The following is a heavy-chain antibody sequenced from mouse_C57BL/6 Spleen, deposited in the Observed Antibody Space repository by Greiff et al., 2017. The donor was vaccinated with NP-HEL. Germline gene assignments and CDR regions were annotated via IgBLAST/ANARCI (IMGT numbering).Heavy chain of an antibody. CDR1: GYTFTSYW. Sequence: VQLQQPGAELVKPGASVKLSCKASGYTFTSYWMHWVKQRPGRGLAWIGRIDPNSGGTKYNEKFKSKVTLTVDKPSSTAYMQLSSLTSEDSAVYYCVITTVARYFDGWGTGTTVTVSS. CDR2: IDPNSGGT. CDR3: VITTVARYFDG. D-gene: IGHD1-1*01. V-gene: IGHV1-72*01. J-gene: IGHJ1*03.